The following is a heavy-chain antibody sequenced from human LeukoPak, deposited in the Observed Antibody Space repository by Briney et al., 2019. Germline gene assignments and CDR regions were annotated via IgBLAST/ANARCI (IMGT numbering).Heavy chain of an antibody. V-gene: IGHV4-59*01. J-gene: IGHJ4*02. D-gene: IGHD6-19*01. CDR2: IYYSGST. Sequence: SETLSLTCTVSGGSISSYYWSWIRQPPGKGLEWIGYIYYSGSTNYNPSLKSRVTISVDTSKNQFSLKLSSVTAADTAVYYCARAPAVAGKIDYWGQGTLVTVSS. CDR1: GGSISSYY. CDR3: ARAPAVAGKIDY.